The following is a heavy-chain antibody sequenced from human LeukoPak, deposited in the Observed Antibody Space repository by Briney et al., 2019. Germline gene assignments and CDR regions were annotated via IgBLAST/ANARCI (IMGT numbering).Heavy chain of an antibody. Sequence: ASVKVSCKASGYTFTSYYMHWVRQAPGQGLEWMGIINRSGGSTSYAQKFQGRVTMTRDTSTSTVYMDLSSLRSEDTAVYYCARDLSHRYYHRTGYAFDYWGQGTLVTVSS. CDR3: ARDLSHRYYHRTGYAFDY. V-gene: IGHV1-46*01. D-gene: IGHD3-22*01. CDR1: GYTFTSYY. CDR2: INRSGGST. J-gene: IGHJ4*02.